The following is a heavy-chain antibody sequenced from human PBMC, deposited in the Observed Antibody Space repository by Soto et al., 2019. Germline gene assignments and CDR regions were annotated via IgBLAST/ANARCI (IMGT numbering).Heavy chain of an antibody. V-gene: IGHV4-31*11. J-gene: IGHJ3*02. Sequence: SLSLNSDISGRSLMPCCACRRWIRPHPGKGLEWIGYIYYSGSTYYNPSLKSRVTISVDTSKSQFSLKLSSVTAADTAVYYCARGIAVAGSDDAFDIWGQGTMFTVSS. CDR1: GRSLMPCCAC. D-gene: IGHD6-19*01. CDR2: IYYSGST. CDR3: ARGIAVAGSDDAFDI.